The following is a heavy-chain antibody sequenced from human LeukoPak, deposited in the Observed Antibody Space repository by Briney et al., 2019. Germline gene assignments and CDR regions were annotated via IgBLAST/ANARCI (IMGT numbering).Heavy chain of an antibody. CDR3: ARGLQGYFDY. Sequence: SETLSLTCTVSGGSISSSSYYWGWIRQPPGKELEWIGSIYYSGSTYYNPSLKSRVTISVDTSKNQFSLKLSSVTAADTAVYYCARGLQGYFDYWGQGTLVTVSS. V-gene: IGHV4-39*07. CDR2: IYYSGST. CDR1: GGSISSSSYY. D-gene: IGHD3-16*01. J-gene: IGHJ4*02.